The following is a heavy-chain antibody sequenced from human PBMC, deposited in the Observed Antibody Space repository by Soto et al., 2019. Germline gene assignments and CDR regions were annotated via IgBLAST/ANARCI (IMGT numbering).Heavy chain of an antibody. Sequence: DVQLVESGGGLVQPGRSLRLSCAASGFTFDDYAMHWVRQAPGKGLEWVSGISWNSGSIGYAGSVKGRFTISRNNAKNSLYLQMYSLRAEDTALYYCAKASDRYSGYDARSDYWGQGTLVTVSS. CDR2: ISWNSGSI. CDR3: AKASDRYSGYDARSDY. D-gene: IGHD5-12*01. J-gene: IGHJ4*02. CDR1: GFTFDDYA. V-gene: IGHV3-9*01.